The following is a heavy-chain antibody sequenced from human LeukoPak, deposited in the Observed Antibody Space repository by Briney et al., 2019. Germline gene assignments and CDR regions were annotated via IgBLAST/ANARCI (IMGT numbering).Heavy chain of an antibody. J-gene: IGHJ5*02. D-gene: IGHD3-10*01. CDR3: ARDRTIGPRWFGELSGWFDP. Sequence: PGGSLRLSCAASGFTFSNYGMHWVRQAPGKGLEWVAGIWFDGSNKYYGDSVKGRFTISRDNSKNTLYLQMNSLRVEDTAVYYCARDRTIGPRWFGELSGWFDPWGPGTLVAVSS. CDR1: GFTFSNYG. CDR2: IWFDGSNK. V-gene: IGHV3-33*01.